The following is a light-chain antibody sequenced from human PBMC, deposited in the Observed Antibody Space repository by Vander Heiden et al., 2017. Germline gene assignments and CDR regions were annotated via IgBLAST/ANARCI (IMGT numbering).Light chain of an antibody. CDR3: QQSYSTPLT. Sequence: DIQMTHSPSSLSASVADRVTITCRASQSISSYLNWYQQKPGKAPKLLIYAAYSWQSGVPSRFSGSGSGTDFTLTISSLQPEDFATYYWQQSYSTPLTFGGGTKVEIK. CDR1: QSISSY. CDR2: AAY. V-gene: IGKV1-39*01. J-gene: IGKJ4*01.